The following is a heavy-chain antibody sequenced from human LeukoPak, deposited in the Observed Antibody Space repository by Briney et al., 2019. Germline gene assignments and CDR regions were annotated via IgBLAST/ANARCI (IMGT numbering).Heavy chain of an antibody. D-gene: IGHD1-26*01. J-gene: IGHJ6*02. CDR3: ANSGSYPGGMDV. Sequence: SVKVSCRASGGTFSSYAISWVRQAPGQGLEWMGRIIPILGIANYAQKFQGRVTITTDKSTSTAYMELSSLRSEDTAVYYCANSGSYPGGMDVWGQGTTVTVSS. CDR1: GGTFSSYA. V-gene: IGHV1-69*04. CDR2: IIPILGIA.